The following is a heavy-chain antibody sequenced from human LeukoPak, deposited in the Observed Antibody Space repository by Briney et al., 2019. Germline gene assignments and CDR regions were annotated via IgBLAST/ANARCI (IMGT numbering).Heavy chain of an antibody. CDR1: GFTFSSYA. CDR3: AKGIQLWLFDY. CDR2: ISGSGGST. J-gene: IGHJ4*02. V-gene: IGHV3-23*01. Sequence: GGSLRLSCAASGFTFSSYAMSWVRQAPGKGLEWVSAISGSGGSTYCADSVKGRFTISRDNSKNTLYLQMNSLRAEDAAVYYCAKGIQLWLFDYWGQGTLVTVSS. D-gene: IGHD5-18*01.